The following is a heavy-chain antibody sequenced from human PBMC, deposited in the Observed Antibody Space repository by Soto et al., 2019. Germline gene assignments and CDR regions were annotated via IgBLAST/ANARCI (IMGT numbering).Heavy chain of an antibody. Sequence: PGGSLRRSCAVSGFTLRWFGMNGVRQAPGKGLEWVARISNDGSNEYYVDSVKGRFTISRDNAKNTLYLQMDSLRAEDTAVYYCAKGEVRGIIPSYFDYWGPGTLVTVSS. V-gene: IGHV3-30*18. D-gene: IGHD3-10*01. CDR3: AKGEVRGIIPSYFDY. CDR2: ISNDGSNE. CDR1: GFTLRWFG. J-gene: IGHJ4*02.